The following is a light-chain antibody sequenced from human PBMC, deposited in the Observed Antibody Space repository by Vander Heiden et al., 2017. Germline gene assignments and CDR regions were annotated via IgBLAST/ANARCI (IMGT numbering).Light chain of an antibody. CDR3: QQSYSTPRFT. V-gene: IGKV1-39*01. CDR1: QSISSY. Sequence: DIQMTQSPSSLSASVGDRVTITCRASQSISSYLNWYQQKPGKAPKLLIYAASSLQSGVPSRFSGSGSGTVFTLTISSLQPEDFATYYCQQSYSTPRFTFGPGTKVDIK. J-gene: IGKJ3*01. CDR2: AAS.